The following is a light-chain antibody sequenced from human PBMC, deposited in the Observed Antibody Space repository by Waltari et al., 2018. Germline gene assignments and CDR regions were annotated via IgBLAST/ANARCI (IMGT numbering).Light chain of an antibody. V-gene: IGLV1-44*01. CDR3: AAWDDSLNGFV. J-gene: IGLJ1*01. Sequence: QPVLTQPPSASGTPGQRVSISCSGGTSNIGRNTVNWYQQLPGAAPKFFIPKNNQRPLGVPDRFSGSRSGPSASLAISGLRSEDEADYYCAAWDDSLNGFVFGTGTKVTVL. CDR2: KNN. CDR1: TSNIGRNT.